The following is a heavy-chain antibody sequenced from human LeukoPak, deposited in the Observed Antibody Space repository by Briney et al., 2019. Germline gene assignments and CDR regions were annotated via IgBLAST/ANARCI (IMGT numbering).Heavy chain of an antibody. CDR3: ARRNTAMVAGLDY. Sequence: GASVKVSCKAFGYTFTSYDINWVRQATGQGLEWMGWMNPNSGNAAYAQKFQGRVTMTRNTSISTAYMELSSLRSEDTAVYYCARRNTAMVAGLDYWGQGTLVTVSS. CDR2: MNPNSGNA. J-gene: IGHJ4*02. CDR1: GYTFTSYD. V-gene: IGHV1-8*01. D-gene: IGHD5-18*01.